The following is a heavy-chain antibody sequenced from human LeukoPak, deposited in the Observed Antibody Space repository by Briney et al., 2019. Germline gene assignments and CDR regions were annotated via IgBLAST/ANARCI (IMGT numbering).Heavy chain of an antibody. CDR1: GGSISTYY. V-gene: IGHV4-4*09. J-gene: IGHJ5*02. D-gene: IGHD1-26*01. CDR2: IYNSGST. CDR3: ARDGSGTYLNWFDP. Sequence: SETLSLTCTVSGGSISTYYWNWIRQPPGKGLEWIGHIYNSGSTNYNPSLKSRVAISVDTSKNQFSLELRSVTAADTAVYYCARDGSGTYLNWFDPWGPGTLVTVSS.